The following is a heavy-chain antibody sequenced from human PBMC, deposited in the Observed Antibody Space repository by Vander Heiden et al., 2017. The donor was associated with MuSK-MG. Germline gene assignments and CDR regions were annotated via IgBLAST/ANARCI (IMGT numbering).Heavy chain of an antibody. CDR3: ARGRWFGVVIIGHFDY. J-gene: IGHJ4*02. CDR2: INPSGGST. Sequence: QVQLVQSGAEVKKPGASVKVSCKASGYTFTSYYMHWVRQAPGQGLEWMGIINPSGGSTSYAQKFQGRVTMTRDTSTSTVYMELSSLRSEDTAVYYCARGRWFGVVIIGHFDYWGQGTLVTVSS. D-gene: IGHD3-3*01. V-gene: IGHV1-46*01. CDR1: GYTFTSYY.